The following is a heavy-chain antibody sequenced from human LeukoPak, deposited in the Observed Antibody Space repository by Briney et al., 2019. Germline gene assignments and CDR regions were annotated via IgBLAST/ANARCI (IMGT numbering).Heavy chain of an antibody. CDR1: GFTVSSNY. Sequence: GGSLRLSCAASGFTVSSNYMSWVRQAPGKGLEWVSVIYSGGSTYYADSVKGRFTISRGNSKNTLYLQMNSLRAEDTAVYYCARGLDSSGYGTQFDPWGQGTLVTVSS. CDR2: IYSGGST. CDR3: ARGLDSSGYGTQFDP. V-gene: IGHV3-66*01. D-gene: IGHD3-22*01. J-gene: IGHJ5*02.